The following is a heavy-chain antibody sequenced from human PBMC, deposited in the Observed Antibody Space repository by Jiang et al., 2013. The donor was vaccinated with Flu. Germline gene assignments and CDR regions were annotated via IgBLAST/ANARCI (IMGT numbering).Heavy chain of an antibody. CDR3: ARQGSHWYFDL. Sequence: GSISRSNWWIWVRQPPGKGWSGLGKPIIVGAPTTTRSLKSRVTISVDKSKNQLSLSLSSVTAADTAVYYCARQGSHWYFDLWGRGTLVIVSS. CDR2: PIIVGAP. J-gene: IGHJ2*01. CDR1: GSISRSNW. V-gene: IGHV4-4*02.